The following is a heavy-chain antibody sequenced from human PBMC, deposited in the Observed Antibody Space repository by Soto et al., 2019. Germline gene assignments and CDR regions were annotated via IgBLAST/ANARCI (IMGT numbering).Heavy chain of an antibody. D-gene: IGHD3-10*01. CDR2: ISGSGGST. CDR1: GFTFINYA. J-gene: IGHJ6*02. CDR3: AKDRSWGSGYGMDV. V-gene: IGHV3-23*01. Sequence: VGSLRLSGAASGFTFINYAVTWVRQAPGKGLEWVSTISGSGGSTYYADSVKGRFTISRDNSKNTVSLQMDSLRAEDTAVYYCAKDRSWGSGYGMDVWGQGTTVTVSS.